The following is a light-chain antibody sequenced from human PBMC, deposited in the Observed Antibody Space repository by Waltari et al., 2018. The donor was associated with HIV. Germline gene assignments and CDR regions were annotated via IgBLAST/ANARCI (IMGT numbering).Light chain of an antibody. J-gene: IGLJ3*02. Sequence: QSALTQPASVSGSPGQSITVSCTGTSSDIGTYDLVSWYQQEPGKAPKLIIHDVTARPSGVSSRVSGSMSGNTAFLTISGLQVEDESLYFCCSFSPNGASWVFGGGTKVTVL. V-gene: IGLV2-23*02. CDR3: CSFSPNGASWV. CDR1: SSDIGTYDL. CDR2: DVT.